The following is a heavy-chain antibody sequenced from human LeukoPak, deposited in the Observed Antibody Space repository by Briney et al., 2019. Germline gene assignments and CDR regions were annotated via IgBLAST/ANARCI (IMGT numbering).Heavy chain of an antibody. D-gene: IGHD6-25*01. Sequence: PGGSLRLSCAASGLTFSNYGMHWVRQAPGKGLEGVAVIPYDGFNPYYADSVKGRFTISRDNSKNTLWLQMNSLRAEDTAVYYCAKVKEMYSSGSYYFDYWGQGTLVTVSS. V-gene: IGHV3-30*18. CDR3: AKVKEMYSSGSYYFDY. J-gene: IGHJ4*02. CDR1: GLTFSNYG. CDR2: IPYDGFNP.